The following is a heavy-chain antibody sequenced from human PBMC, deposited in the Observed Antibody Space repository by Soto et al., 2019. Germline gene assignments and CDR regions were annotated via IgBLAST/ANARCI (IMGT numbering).Heavy chain of an antibody. CDR2: IYYSGST. V-gene: IGHV4-30-4*01. CDR1: GGSISSGDYY. CDR3: ARGGCSSTSCYTRAPYYYYGMDV. D-gene: IGHD2-2*02. Sequence: SETLSLTCTVSGGSISSGDYYWSWIRQPPGKGLEWIGYIYYSGSTYYNPSLKSRVTISVDTSKNQFSLKLSSVTAADTAVYYCARGGCSSTSCYTRAPYYYYGMDVWGQGTTVTVSS. J-gene: IGHJ6*02.